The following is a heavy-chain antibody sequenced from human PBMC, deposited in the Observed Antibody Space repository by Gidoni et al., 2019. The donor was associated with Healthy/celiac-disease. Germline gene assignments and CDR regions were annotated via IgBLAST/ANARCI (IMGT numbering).Heavy chain of an antibody. D-gene: IGHD5-18*01. Sequence: QVQLVESGGGVVQPGRSLRLSCAASGFTFSSYAMHWVRQAPGKGLEWVAVISYDGSNKYYADSVKGRFTISRDNSKNTLYLQMNSLRAEDTAVYYCAREPHYGYIYWYFDLWGRGTLVTVSS. CDR1: GFTFSSYA. J-gene: IGHJ2*01. CDR2: ISYDGSNK. CDR3: AREPHYGYIYWYFDL. V-gene: IGHV3-30-3*01.